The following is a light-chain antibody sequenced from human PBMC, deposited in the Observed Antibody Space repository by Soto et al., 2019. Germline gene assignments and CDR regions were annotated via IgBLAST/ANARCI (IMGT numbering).Light chain of an antibody. J-gene: IGKJ1*01. V-gene: IGKV3-15*01. CDR3: QQYNSYSRT. Sequence: EILMTQSPATLSVSPGERVTLSCRASQNVNSNLAWYQQKPGQAPRLLIFAASTRATGIPATISGSGSGTEFTLTISNLQPDDFATYYCQQYNSYSRTFGQGTKVDIK. CDR1: QNVNSN. CDR2: AAS.